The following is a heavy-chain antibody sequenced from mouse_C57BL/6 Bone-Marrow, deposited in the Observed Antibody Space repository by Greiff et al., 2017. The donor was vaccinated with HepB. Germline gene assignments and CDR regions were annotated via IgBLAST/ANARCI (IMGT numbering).Heavy chain of an antibody. Sequence: LMESGGGLVKPGGSLKLSCAASGFTFSDYGMHWVRQAPEKGLEWVAYISSGSSTIYYADTVKGRFTISRDNAKNTLFLQMTSLRSEDTAMYYCARTIYYGFAYWGQGTLVTVSA. CDR3: ARTIYYGFAY. CDR2: ISSGSSTI. CDR1: GFTFSDYG. D-gene: IGHD2-1*01. V-gene: IGHV5-17*01. J-gene: IGHJ3*01.